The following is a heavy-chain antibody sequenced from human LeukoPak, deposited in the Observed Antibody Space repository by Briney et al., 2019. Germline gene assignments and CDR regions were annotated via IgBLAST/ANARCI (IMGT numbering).Heavy chain of an antibody. CDR2: ISSSSYI. V-gene: IGHV3-21*01. D-gene: IGHD3-22*01. J-gene: IGHJ3*02. CDR3: ARDHYYDSSGYTPAGDAFDI. CDR1: GFTFSSYT. Sequence: GGSLRLSCAASGFTFSSYTMNWVRQAPGKGLEWVSSISSSSYIYYADSVKGRFTISRDSAKNSLYLQMNSLRAEDTAVYSCARDHYYDSSGYTPAGDAFDIWGQGTMVIVSS.